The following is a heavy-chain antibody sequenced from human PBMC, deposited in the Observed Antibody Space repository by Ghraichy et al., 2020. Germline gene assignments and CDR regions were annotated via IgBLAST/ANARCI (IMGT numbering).Heavy chain of an antibody. CDR1: GGSISSYY. CDR3: ARHSPPDFWSGYYSDRGPFDY. J-gene: IGHJ4*02. D-gene: IGHD3-3*01. V-gene: IGHV4-59*08. CDR2: IYYSGST. Sequence: SETLSLTCTVSGGSISSYYWSWIRQPQGKGLEWIGYIYYSGSTNYNPSLKSRVTISVDTSKNQFSLKLSSVTAADTAVYYCARHSPPDFWSGYYSDRGPFDYWGQGTLVTVSS.